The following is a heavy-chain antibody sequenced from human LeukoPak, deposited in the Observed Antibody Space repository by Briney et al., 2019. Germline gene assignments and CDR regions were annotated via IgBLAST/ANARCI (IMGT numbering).Heavy chain of an antibody. CDR3: AKVFFMDY. CDR2: IYSGGTT. V-gene: IGHV3-53*01. CDR1: GFTVSSSY. D-gene: IGHD2-8*01. Sequence: GGSLRLSCAASGFTVSSSYMTWVRQAPGKGLEWVSVIYSGGTTFYADSVKGRFALSRDNSKNTFYLQMNSLRVEDTAVYYCAKVFFMDYWGQGTLVTVSS. J-gene: IGHJ4*02.